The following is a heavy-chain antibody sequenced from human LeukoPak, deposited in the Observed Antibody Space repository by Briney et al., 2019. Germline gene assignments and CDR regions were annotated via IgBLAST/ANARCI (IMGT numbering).Heavy chain of an antibody. CDR3: ARDKRINYDILTGYYWYYYYYGMDV. CDR2: INPSGGST. Sequence: ASVKVSCKAFGYTFTSYYMYWVRQAPGQGLEWMGIINPSGGSTSYAQKFQGRVTMTRDTSTSTVYMELSSLRSEDTAVYYCARDKRINYDILTGYYWYYYYYGMDVWGKGTTVTVSS. J-gene: IGHJ6*04. D-gene: IGHD3-9*01. V-gene: IGHV1-46*01. CDR1: GYTFTSYY.